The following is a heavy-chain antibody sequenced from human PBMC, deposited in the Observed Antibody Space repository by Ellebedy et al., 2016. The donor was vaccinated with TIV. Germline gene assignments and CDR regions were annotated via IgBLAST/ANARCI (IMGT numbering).Heavy chain of an antibody. CDR3: ARWFGELLYVRWFDP. J-gene: IGHJ5*02. CDR1: GGSIDSSSNY. D-gene: IGHD3-10*01. Sequence: SETLSLTCTVSGGSIDSSSNYWGWIRQPPGKGLEWIGSIYYSGSTYYNPFLKSRVTISVDTSKSQFSLKLSSVTAADTAVYYCARWFGELLYVRWFDPWGQGTLVTVSS. CDR2: IYYSGST. V-gene: IGHV4-39*01.